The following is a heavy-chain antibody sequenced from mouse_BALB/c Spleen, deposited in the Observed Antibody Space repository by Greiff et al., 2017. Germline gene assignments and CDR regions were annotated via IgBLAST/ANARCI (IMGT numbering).Heavy chain of an antibody. CDR1: GYTFTSYN. Sequence: QVQLQQPGAELVKPGASVKMSCKASGYTFTSYNMHWVKQTPGQGLEWIGAIYPGNGDTSYNQKFKGKATLTADKSSSTAYMQLSSLTSEDSAVYYCALPGDYYAMDYWGQGTSVTVSS. CDR2: IYPGNGDT. D-gene: IGHD4-1*01. CDR3: ALPGDYYAMDY. J-gene: IGHJ4*01. V-gene: IGHV1-12*01.